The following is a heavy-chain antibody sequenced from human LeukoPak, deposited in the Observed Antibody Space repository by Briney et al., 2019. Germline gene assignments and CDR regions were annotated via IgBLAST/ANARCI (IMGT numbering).Heavy chain of an antibody. CDR1: GFTFTNAW. D-gene: IGHD3-10*01. Sequence: KLGGSLRLSCVDSGFTFTNAWMSWVRQAPGKGLEWIGRIKSKTDGETTNYAEPVRGRFTISRDDSKSAVYLQMNSLKIEDTAVYYCTTDLGTYYHGSQRLIPIDYWGQGTLVTVSS. J-gene: IGHJ4*02. V-gene: IGHV3-15*01. CDR3: TTDLGTYYHGSQRLIPIDY. CDR2: IKSKTDGETT.